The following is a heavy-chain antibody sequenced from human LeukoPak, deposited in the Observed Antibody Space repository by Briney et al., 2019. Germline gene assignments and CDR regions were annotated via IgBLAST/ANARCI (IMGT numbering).Heavy chain of an antibody. CDR3: ARSRDYYDSSGYYWGLDAFDI. J-gene: IGHJ3*02. CDR1: GYTFTGYY. Sequence: ASVKVSCKASGYTFTGYYMHWVRQAPGQGLEWMGWINPNSGGTNHAQKFQGRVTMTRDTSISTAYMELSRLRSDDTAVYYCARSRDYYDSSGYYWGLDAFDIWGQGTMVTVSS. V-gene: IGHV1-2*02. CDR2: INPNSGGT. D-gene: IGHD3-22*01.